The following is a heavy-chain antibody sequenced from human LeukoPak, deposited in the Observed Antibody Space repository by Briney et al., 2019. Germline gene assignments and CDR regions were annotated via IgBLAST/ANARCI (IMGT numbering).Heavy chain of an antibody. CDR2: ISNSGSTI. Sequence: PGGSLRLSCAASGFTFSSYAMNWVRQAPGKGLEWVSYISNSGSTIYYAECVKGRFTISRDNAKNSLYLQMNSLRAEDTAVYYCARVTPPEYYDRSGYYFDYWGQGTLVTVSS. CDR3: ARVTPPEYYDRSGYYFDY. J-gene: IGHJ4*02. V-gene: IGHV3-48*03. D-gene: IGHD3-22*01. CDR1: GFTFSSYA.